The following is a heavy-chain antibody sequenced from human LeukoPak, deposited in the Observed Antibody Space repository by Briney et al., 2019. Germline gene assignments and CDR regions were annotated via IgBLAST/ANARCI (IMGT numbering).Heavy chain of an antibody. CDR3: ACRDLTSTWSFP. D-gene: IGHD6-13*01. V-gene: IGHV5-51*01. Sequence: GESLKISCQGFGYSFTSYWIGWVRPMPGKGMEWMGVIYPGDLRVRYNPSFQGQVTISVDKSINTAYLQWVSLRASDSAMYYCACRDLTSTWSFPWGQGTLVTVSS. J-gene: IGHJ5*02. CDR1: GYSFTSYW. CDR2: IYPGDLRV.